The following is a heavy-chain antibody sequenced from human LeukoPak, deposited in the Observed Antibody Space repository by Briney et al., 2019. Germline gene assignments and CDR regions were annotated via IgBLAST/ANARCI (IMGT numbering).Heavy chain of an antibody. J-gene: IGHJ5*02. CDR1: GFTFSSYS. CDR2: ISSSSSTI. V-gene: IGHV3-48*01. D-gene: IGHD3-9*01. CDR3: ARALRYFDWLSTSPEYNWFDP. Sequence: GGSLRLSCAASGFTFSSYSMNWVRQAPGKGLEWVSYISSSSSTIYYADSVKGRFTISRDNAKNSLYLQVNSLRAEDTAVYYCARALRYFDWLSTSPEYNWFDPWGQGTLVTVSS.